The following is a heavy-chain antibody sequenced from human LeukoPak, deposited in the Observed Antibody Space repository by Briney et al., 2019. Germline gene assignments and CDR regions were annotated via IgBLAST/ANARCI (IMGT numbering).Heavy chain of an antibody. D-gene: IGHD5-18*01. CDR3: ARTVYSYGYETHFDY. CDR2: INHSGST. CDR1: GGSISSYY. J-gene: IGHJ4*02. Sequence: TLSLTCTVSGGSISSYYWSWIRQPPGKGLEWIGEINHSGSTNYNPSLKSRVTISVDTSKNQFSLKLSSVTAADTAVYYCARTVYSYGYETHFDYWGQGTLVTVSP. V-gene: IGHV4-34*09.